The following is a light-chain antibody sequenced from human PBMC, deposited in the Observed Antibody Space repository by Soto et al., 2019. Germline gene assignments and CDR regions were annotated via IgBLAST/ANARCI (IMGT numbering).Light chain of an antibody. CDR3: QQLDSYPLT. V-gene: IGKV1-9*01. J-gene: IGKJ4*01. CDR1: QGISIS. CDR2: AAS. Sequence: SPSFRSASLGYRVTITCRASQGISISLAWYQQRPGKAPRLLIYAASTLQSGVPSRFSGSGSGTEFILTISSLQSEDFATYYCQQLDSYPLTFGGGTKVDIK.